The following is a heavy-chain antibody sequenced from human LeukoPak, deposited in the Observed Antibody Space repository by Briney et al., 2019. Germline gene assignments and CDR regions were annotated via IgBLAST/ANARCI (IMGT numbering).Heavy chain of an antibody. V-gene: IGHV3-21*01. CDR2: ISWRSSDI. D-gene: IGHD6-13*01. Sequence: GGSLRLSCVASGFTLSSYNMKWVRQAPGKRLEWVSSISWRSSDIEYADSVKGRFTISRDNAKNTLYLQMNSLRAEDTAVYYCAREIAAAGPDYWGQGTLVTVSS. CDR3: AREIAAAGPDY. J-gene: IGHJ4*02. CDR1: GFTLSSYN.